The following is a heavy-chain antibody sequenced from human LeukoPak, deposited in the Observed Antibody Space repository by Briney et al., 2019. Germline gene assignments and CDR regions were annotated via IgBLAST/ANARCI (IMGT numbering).Heavy chain of an antibody. CDR3: VKEHYDILTGYYYYRWGPLYFDY. CDR1: GGSFSGYY. CDR2: INHSGST. J-gene: IGHJ4*02. Sequence: SETPSLTCAVYGGSFSGYYWSWIRQPPGKGLEWIGEINHSGSTNYNPSLKSRVTISVDTSKNQFSLKLSSVTAADTAVYYCVKEHYDILTGYYYYRWGPLYFDYWGQGTLVTVSS. V-gene: IGHV4-34*01. D-gene: IGHD3-9*01.